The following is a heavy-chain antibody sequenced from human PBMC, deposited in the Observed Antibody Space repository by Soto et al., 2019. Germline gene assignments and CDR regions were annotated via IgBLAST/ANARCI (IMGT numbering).Heavy chain of an antibody. CDR1: GFTFSSYW. CDR2: INSDGSST. CDR3: ATTSPSIAAAGTRGLYYYYYYGMDV. D-gene: IGHD6-13*01. Sequence: GGSLRLSCAASGFTFSSYWMHWVRQAPGKGLVWVSHINSDGSSTSYADSVKGRFTISGDNAKNTLYLQMNSLRAEDTAVYYCATTSPSIAAAGTRGLYYYYYYGMDVWGQGTTVTVSS. V-gene: IGHV3-74*01. J-gene: IGHJ6*02.